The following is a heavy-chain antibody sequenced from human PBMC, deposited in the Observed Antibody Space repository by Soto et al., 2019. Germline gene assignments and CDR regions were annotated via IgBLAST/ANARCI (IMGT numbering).Heavy chain of an antibody. J-gene: IGHJ6*02. CDR3: ARHRGGAAAGYYYYGMGV. Sequence: SETLSLTCTVSGGSISSSSYYWGWIRQPPGKGLEWIGSIYYSGSTYYNPSLKSRVTISVDTSKNQFSLKLSSVTAADTAVYYCARHRGGAAAGYYYYGMGVWGQGTTVTVSS. CDR1: GGSISSSSYY. V-gene: IGHV4-39*01. D-gene: IGHD6-13*01. CDR2: IYYSGST.